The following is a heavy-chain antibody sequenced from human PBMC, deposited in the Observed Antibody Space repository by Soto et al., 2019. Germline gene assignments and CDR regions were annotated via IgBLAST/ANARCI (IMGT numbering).Heavy chain of an antibody. CDR2: TYYRSKWYN. CDR1: GDSVSSNSAA. D-gene: IGHD6-13*01. CDR3: ARARYSSSWYWGYYYGMDV. V-gene: IGHV6-1*01. Sequence: PSQTLSLTCAISGDSVSSNSAAWNWIRQSPSRGLEWLGRTYYRSKWYNDYAVSVKSRITINPDTSKNQFSLQLNSVTPEDTAVYYCARARYSSSWYWGYYYGMDVWGQGTTVTVSS. J-gene: IGHJ6*02.